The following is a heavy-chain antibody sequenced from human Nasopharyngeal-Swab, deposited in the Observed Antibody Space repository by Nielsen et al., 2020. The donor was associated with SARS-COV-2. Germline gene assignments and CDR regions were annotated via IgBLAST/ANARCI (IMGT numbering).Heavy chain of an antibody. Sequence: GGSLRLSCAASGFTFSSYGMHWVRQAPGKGLEWVAVISYDGSNKYYADSVKGRLTISRDNSKNTLYLQMNSLRAEDTAVYYCAKGRKYYDFWSGYSRDNDYYYYCGMDVWGQGTTVTVSS. CDR2: ISYDGSNK. J-gene: IGHJ6*02. CDR3: AKGRKYYDFWSGYSRDNDYYYYCGMDV. D-gene: IGHD3-3*01. V-gene: IGHV3-30*18. CDR1: GFTFSSYG.